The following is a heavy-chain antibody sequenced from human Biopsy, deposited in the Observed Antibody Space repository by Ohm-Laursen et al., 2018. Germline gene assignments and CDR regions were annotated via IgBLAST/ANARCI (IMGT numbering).Heavy chain of an antibody. CDR1: GGTFSNYA. CDR3: APQTPRDPDILTGAYHYDMAV. D-gene: IGHD3-9*01. Sequence: SVTVSCKASGGTFSNYAISWVRQAPGEGLEWMGGIIAVSGLVNYAPKFQGRVSITADKSTTTAYMELSNLKSEDTAVYYCAPQTPRDPDILTGAYHYDMAVWGQGTTVTVSS. J-gene: IGHJ6*02. CDR2: IIAVSGLV. V-gene: IGHV1-69*10.